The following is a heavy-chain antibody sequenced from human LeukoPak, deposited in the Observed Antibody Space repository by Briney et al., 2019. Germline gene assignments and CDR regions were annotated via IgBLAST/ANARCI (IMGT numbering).Heavy chain of an antibody. J-gene: IGHJ4*02. Sequence: SVKVSCKASGGTFSSYAISWVRQAPGQGLEWMGGIIPIFGTANYAQKFQGRVTITADESTSTAYMELSSLRSEDTAVYYCASPSAGVYSGYDPYDYWGQGTLVTVSS. CDR2: IIPIFGTA. D-gene: IGHD5-12*01. CDR3: ASPSAGVYSGYDPYDY. V-gene: IGHV1-69*13. CDR1: GGTFSSYA.